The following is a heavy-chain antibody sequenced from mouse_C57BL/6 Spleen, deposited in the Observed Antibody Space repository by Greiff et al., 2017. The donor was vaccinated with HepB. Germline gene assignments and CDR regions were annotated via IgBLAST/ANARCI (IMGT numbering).Heavy chain of an antibody. D-gene: IGHD2-1*01. V-gene: IGHV5-9-1*02. CDR2: ISSGGDYI. CDR3: TRGSYGNYFSE. J-gene: IGHJ3*02. Sequence: EVQLVESGEGLVKPGGSLKLSCAASGFTFSSYAMSWVRQTPEKRLEWVAYISSGGDYIYYADTVKGRFTISRDNARNTLYLQMSSLTSEDTAMYYCTRGSYGNYFSEWGQGTLVTVSA. CDR1: GFTFSSYA.